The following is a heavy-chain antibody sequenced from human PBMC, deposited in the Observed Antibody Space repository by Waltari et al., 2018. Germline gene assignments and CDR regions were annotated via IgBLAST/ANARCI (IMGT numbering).Heavy chain of an antibody. CDR3: ARDLSSGWYFDY. Sequence: QVQLQESGPGLVKPSQTLSLTCTVSGGSISSGSYYWSWIRQPAGKGLEWIGRIYTSGSTNYNPSLKSRVTISVDTSKNQFSLKLSSVTAADTAVYYCARDLSSGWYFDYWGQGTLVTVSS. J-gene: IGHJ4*02. D-gene: IGHD6-19*01. CDR2: IYTSGST. V-gene: IGHV4-61*02. CDR1: GGSISSGSYY.